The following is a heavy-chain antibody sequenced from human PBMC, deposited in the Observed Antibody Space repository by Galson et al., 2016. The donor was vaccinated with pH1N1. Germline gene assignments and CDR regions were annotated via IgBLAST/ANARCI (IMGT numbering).Heavy chain of an antibody. Sequence: SLRLSCAASGFTFSSYAIHWIRQTPGKGLEWVAVISYDGRNNYFADSVKGRFTISRDDSKNTVYLQMNSLRPVDTAVYYCAKALLQRFLYAPEKWGQGTLVTVSS. CDR3: AKALLQRFLYAPEK. V-gene: IGHV3-30*18. J-gene: IGHJ4*02. CDR1: GFTFSSYA. D-gene: IGHD3-3*01. CDR2: ISYDGRNN.